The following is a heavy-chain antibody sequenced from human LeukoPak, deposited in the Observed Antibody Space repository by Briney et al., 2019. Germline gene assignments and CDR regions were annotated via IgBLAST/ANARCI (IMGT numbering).Heavy chain of an antibody. D-gene: IGHD5-12*01. CDR3: ARGRSGYGDAFDI. V-gene: IGHV4-59*12. CDR2: IYYSGST. Sequence: SETLSLTCTVSGGSISSYYWSWIRQPPGKGLEWIGNIYYSGSTNYNPSLKSRVTISVDTSKNQVSLKLSSVTAADTAVYYCARGRSGYGDAFDIWGQGTMVTVSS. J-gene: IGHJ3*02. CDR1: GGSISSYY.